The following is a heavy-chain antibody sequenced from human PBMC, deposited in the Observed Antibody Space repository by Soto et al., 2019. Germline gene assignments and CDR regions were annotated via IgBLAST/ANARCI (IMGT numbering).Heavy chain of an antibody. CDR2: INAGNGNT. D-gene: IGHD3-22*01. CDR3: ARGRLDSSGYYPVY. CDR1: GYTFTSYA. J-gene: IGHJ4*02. Sequence: GGSVKVSCKASGYTFTSYAMHLVGQAPGQRLEWMGWINAGNGNTKYSQKLQGRVTITRDTSASTAYMELSSLRSEDTAVYYCARGRLDSSGYYPVYWGQGTLVTVSS. V-gene: IGHV1-3*01.